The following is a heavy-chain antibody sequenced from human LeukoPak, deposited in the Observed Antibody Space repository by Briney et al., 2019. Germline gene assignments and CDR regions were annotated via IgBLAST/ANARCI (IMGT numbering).Heavy chain of an antibody. D-gene: IGHD3-10*01. Sequence: GGSLRLSCAASGFTVSSNYMSWVRQAPGKGLEWVSVIYSAGNTYYADSVKGRFTISRDNAKNSLYLQMNSLRAEDTAVYYCARESYGSGSYTLYYWGQGTLVTVSS. CDR2: IYSAGNT. V-gene: IGHV3-53*01. CDR1: GFTVSSNY. J-gene: IGHJ4*02. CDR3: ARESYGSGSYTLYY.